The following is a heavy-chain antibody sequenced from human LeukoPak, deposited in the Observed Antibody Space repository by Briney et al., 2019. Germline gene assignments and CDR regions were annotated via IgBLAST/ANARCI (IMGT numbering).Heavy chain of an antibody. CDR1: GYTFTSYG. V-gene: IGHV1-18*01. CDR2: ISDYNGDT. Sequence: ASVKVSCKASGYTFTSYGISWVRQAPGQGLGWMGWISDYNGDTHYAQTLQGRVTLTTDTSTSTAYMELRSLRSDDTAVYYCARTQWLAYFDYWGQGTLVTVSS. CDR3: ARTQWLAYFDY. D-gene: IGHD6-19*01. J-gene: IGHJ4*02.